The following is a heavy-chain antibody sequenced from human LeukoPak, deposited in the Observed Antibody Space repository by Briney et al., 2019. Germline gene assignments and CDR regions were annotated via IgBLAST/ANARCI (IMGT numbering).Heavy chain of an antibody. CDR3: ASWSRRGSSGSYYRFDY. V-gene: IGHV1-8*02. Sequence: GASVKVSCKASGGTFSSYAINWVRQATGQGLEWMGWMNPNSGNTGYAQKFQGRVTMTRNTSISTAYMELSSLRSEDTAVYYCASWSRRGSSGSYYRFDYWGQGTLVTVSS. D-gene: IGHD3-10*01. CDR1: GGTFSSYA. J-gene: IGHJ4*02. CDR2: MNPNSGNT.